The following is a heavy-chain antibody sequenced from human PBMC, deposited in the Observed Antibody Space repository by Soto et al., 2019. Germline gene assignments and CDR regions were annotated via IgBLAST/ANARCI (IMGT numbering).Heavy chain of an antibody. D-gene: IGHD4-17*01. CDR1: GGSMKNYH. CDR3: ARIGAGYGAYSVY. J-gene: IGHJ4*02. CDR2: IYYSGST. Sequence: SENLSHTCTGSGGSMKNYHWSLIREPPGKGLEWIGYIYYSGSTNYNPSLQSRVTISVDTSKNQFSLNLSSVTAADTAVYYCARIGAGYGAYSVYWGQGTLVTVS. V-gene: IGHV4-59*01.